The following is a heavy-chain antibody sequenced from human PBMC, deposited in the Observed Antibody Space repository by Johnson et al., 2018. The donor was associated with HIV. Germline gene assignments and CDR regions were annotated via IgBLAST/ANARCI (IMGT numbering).Heavy chain of an antibody. CDR2: IKQDGSEK. CDR3: ARGRGGTGHGAFDI. CDR1: GFTFSSYW. Sequence: MLLVESGGGLVQPGGSLRLSCAASGFTFSSYWMSWVRQAPGKGLEWVANIKQDGSEKYYADSVKGRFTISRDNSKNTLYLQMNSLRTEDTAVYYCARGRGGTGHGAFDIWGQGTMVTVSS. V-gene: IGHV3-7*01. J-gene: IGHJ3*02.